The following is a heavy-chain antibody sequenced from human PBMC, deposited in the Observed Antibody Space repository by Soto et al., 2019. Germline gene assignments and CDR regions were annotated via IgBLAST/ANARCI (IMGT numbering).Heavy chain of an antibody. J-gene: IGHJ6*02. CDR2: IDPSDSQT. Sequence: PGESLKISCKGSGYSFAGYWITWVRQMPGKGLEWMGRIDPSDSQTYYSPSFRGHVTISAAKSITTVFLQWSSLRASYTATYCGGRPEKTYYCYYGMDVWGQGTTVTVSS. CDR1: GYSFAGYW. CDR3: GRPEKTYYCYYGMDV. V-gene: IGHV5-10-1*01.